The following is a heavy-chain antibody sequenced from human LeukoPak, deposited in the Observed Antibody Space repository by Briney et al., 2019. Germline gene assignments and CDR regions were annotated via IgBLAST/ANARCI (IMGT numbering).Heavy chain of an antibody. CDR3: TTEGEVPAQDAFDI. CDR2: IKSKTDGGTT. D-gene: IGHD2-2*01. CDR1: GGSISSYY. V-gene: IGHV3-15*01. Sequence: ETLSLTCTVSGGSISSYYWSWIRQPPGKGLEWVGRIKSKTDGGTTDYAAPVKGRFTISRDDSKNTLYLQMNSLKTEDTAVYYCTTEGEVPAQDAFDIWGQGTMVTVSS. J-gene: IGHJ3*02.